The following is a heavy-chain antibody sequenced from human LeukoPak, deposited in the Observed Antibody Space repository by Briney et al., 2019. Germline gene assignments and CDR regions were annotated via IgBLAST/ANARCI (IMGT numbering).Heavy chain of an antibody. CDR3: AKGLMSGYYDILTGLA. Sequence: GGSLRLSCAASGFTFSSYAMSWVRQAPGKGLEWVSAISGSGGSTYYADSVKGPFTISRDNSKNTLYLQMNSLRAEDTAVYYCAKGLMSGYYDILTGLAWGQGTLVTVSS. D-gene: IGHD3-9*01. CDR1: GFTFSSYA. V-gene: IGHV3-23*01. J-gene: IGHJ5*02. CDR2: ISGSGGST.